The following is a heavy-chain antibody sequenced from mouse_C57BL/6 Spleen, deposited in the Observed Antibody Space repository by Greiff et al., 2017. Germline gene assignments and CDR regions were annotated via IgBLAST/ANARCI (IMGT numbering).Heavy chain of an antibody. D-gene: IGHD4-1*02. V-gene: IGHV1-74*01. CDR2: IHPSDSDT. Sequence: QVQLKQPGAELVKPGASVKVSCKASGYTFTSYWMHWVKQRPGQGLEWIGRIHPSDSDTNYNQKFKGKATLTVDKSSSTAYMQLSSLTSEDSAVYYCASPTGTGYAMDYWGQGTSVTVSS. J-gene: IGHJ4*01. CDR3: ASPTGTGYAMDY. CDR1: GYTFTSYW.